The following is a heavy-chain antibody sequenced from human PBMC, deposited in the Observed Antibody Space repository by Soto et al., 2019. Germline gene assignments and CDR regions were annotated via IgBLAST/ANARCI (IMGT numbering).Heavy chain of an antibody. V-gene: IGHV1-69*12. CDR2: IIPIFGTA. CDR3: ARNDVDTAVVNWFDP. D-gene: IGHD5-18*01. CDR1: GGTFSSYA. J-gene: IGHJ5*02. Sequence: QVQLVQSGAEVKKPGSSVKVSCKASGGTFSSYAISWVRQAPGQGLEWMGGIIPIFGTANYAQKFQGRVTINADESTSTAYMELTSLRSEDTAVYSCARNDVDTAVVNWFDPWGQGTLVTVSS.